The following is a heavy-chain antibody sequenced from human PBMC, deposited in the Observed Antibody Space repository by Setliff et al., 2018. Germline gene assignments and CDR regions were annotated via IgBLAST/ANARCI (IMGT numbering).Heavy chain of an antibody. J-gene: IGHJ4*02. CDR2: INPFNGNT. CDR1: GYDFRSHG. D-gene: IGHD3-10*01. CDR3: ARDWHNTIADY. V-gene: IGHV1-18*01. Sequence: ASVKVSCKAYGYDFRSHGFTWVRQAPGQGLEWMGWINPFNGNTKYAQNFQDRVTMTTDTSTSTVYMELRSLRFDDTALYYCARDWHNTIADYWGQGTLVTVSS.